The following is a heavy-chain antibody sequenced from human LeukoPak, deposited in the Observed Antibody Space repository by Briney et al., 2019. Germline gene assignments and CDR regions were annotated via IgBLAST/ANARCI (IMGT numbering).Heavy chain of an antibody. CDR2: IQYDGSNK. D-gene: IGHD5-18*01. CDR3: ARTQGYSYGYSYYMDV. CDR1: GFSFRTYG. J-gene: IGHJ6*03. V-gene: IGHV3-30*02. Sequence: GGSLRLSCAASGFSFRTYGMHWVRQAPGKGLDWVAFIQYDGSNKYYSDSVKGRFTISRDNAKNSLYLQMNSLRAEDTAVYYCARTQGYSYGYSYYMDVWGKGTTVTISS.